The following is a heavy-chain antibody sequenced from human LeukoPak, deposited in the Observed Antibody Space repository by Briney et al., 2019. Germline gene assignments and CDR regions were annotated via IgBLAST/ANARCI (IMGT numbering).Heavy chain of an antibody. CDR1: GFTFSSYA. D-gene: IGHD3-10*01. CDR3: AKDLYYGSGSYYNY. J-gene: IGHJ4*02. CDR2: ISYDGSNK. V-gene: IGHV3-30-3*01. Sequence: PGRSLRLSCAASGFTFSSYAMHWVRQAPGKGLEWVAVISYDGSNKYYADSVKGRFTISRDNSKNTLYLQMNSLRAEDTAIYYCAKDLYYGSGSYYNYWGQGTLVTVSS.